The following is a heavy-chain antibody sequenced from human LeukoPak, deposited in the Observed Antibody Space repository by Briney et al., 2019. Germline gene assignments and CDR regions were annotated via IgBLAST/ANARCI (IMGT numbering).Heavy chain of an antibody. CDR1: GGTFSSYA. CDR2: IIPIFCTA. D-gene: IGHD3-10*01. J-gene: IGHJ6*03. V-gene: IGHV1-69*06. CDR3: ARDLWFGEPGTGHYYYYMDV. Sequence: ASVKVSCKASGGTFSSYAISWVRQAPGQGLEWMGGIIPIFCTANYAQKFLGRVTITADKPTSTAYMELSSLRSEDTAVYYCARDLWFGEPGTGHYYYYMDVWGKGTTVTVSS.